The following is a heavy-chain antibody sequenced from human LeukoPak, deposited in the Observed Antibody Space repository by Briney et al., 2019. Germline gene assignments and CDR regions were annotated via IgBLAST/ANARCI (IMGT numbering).Heavy chain of an antibody. CDR1: GGSISSGGYY. V-gene: IGHV4-30-2*01. Sequence: SETLSLTCTVSGGSISSGGYYWSWIRQPPGKGLEWIGYIYHSGSTYYNPSLKSRVTISVDRSKNQFSLKLNSVTAADTAVYYCTRHPGGNDAHRFDYWGQGLLVTVSS. J-gene: IGHJ4*02. D-gene: IGHD4-23*01. CDR2: IYHSGST. CDR3: TRHPGGNDAHRFDY.